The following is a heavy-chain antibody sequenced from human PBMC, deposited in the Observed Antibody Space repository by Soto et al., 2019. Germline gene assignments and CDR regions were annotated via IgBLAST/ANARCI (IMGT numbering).Heavy chain of an antibody. CDR3: ARGWFWFHYGMDV. D-gene: IGHD3-10*01. CDR2: FSLSGDTT. CDR1: GFTFSSCP. J-gene: IGHJ6*02. Sequence: EVPLLESGGSLVQPGGSLGLSCAASGFTFSSCPMSWVRQAPGKGLEWVSAFSLSGDTTYYSASVKGRFTISRDNSKNTLYLQMNSLRAEDTALYYCARGWFWFHYGMDVWGQGTTVTVSS. V-gene: IGHV3-23*01.